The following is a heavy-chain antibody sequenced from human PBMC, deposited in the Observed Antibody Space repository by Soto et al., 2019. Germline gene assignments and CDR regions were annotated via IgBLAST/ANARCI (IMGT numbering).Heavy chain of an antibody. CDR1: GYTFTNCD. D-gene: IGHD3-10*01. J-gene: IGHJ6*04. V-gene: IGHV1-18*01. CDR2: ISTYTGNT. CDR3: ARGYYYGSGRPTPGGMDV. Sequence: QVHLVQSGAEVKKPGASVKVSCKASGYTFTNCDINWVRQAPGQGLEWMGWISTYTGNTNYAQKLQGRVTMTTDTSPSTAYMELSSLRPDDTAVYYCARGYYYGSGRPTPGGMDVWGKGTTVTVSS.